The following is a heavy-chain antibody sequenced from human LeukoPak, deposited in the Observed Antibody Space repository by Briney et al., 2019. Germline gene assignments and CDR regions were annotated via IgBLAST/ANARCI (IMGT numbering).Heavy chain of an antibody. D-gene: IGHD5-18*01. CDR3: ARALPHRRLMDTTMEQHWFDP. J-gene: IGHJ5*02. Sequence: ASVKVSCKTSGYTFSDYYIHWVRQAPGQGLEWMGIINPSGGSTNYAQKFQGRVTMTRDMSTSTVYMELSSLRSEDTAMYYCARALPHRRLMDTTMEQHWFDPWGQGTLVTVSS. V-gene: IGHV1-46*01. CDR2: INPSGGST. CDR1: GYTFSDYY.